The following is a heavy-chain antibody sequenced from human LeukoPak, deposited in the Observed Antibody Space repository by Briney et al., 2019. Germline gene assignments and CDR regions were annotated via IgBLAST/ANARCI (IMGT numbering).Heavy chain of an antibody. Sequence: ESGPTLVNPTETLTLTCTVSGFSLSTARMGVSWIRQPPGKALEWLARIFSNDEKSYSTSLKSRLTISKDTSKSQVVLTMTNMDPVDTATYYCARITGYCSGGSCRYFDYWGQGTLVTVSS. CDR1: GFSLSTARMG. V-gene: IGHV2-26*01. D-gene: IGHD2-15*01. CDR2: IFSNDEK. J-gene: IGHJ4*02. CDR3: ARITGYCSGGSCRYFDY.